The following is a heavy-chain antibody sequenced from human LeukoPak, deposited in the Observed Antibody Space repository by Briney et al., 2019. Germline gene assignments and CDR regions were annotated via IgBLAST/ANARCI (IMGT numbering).Heavy chain of an antibody. V-gene: IGHV4-34*01. CDR2: INHSGST. J-gene: IGHJ4*02. CDR3: ARGDRYCSSTSCSYFDY. Sequence: SETLSLTCAVYGGSFSGYYWSWIRQPPGKGLEWIGEINHSGSTNYNPSLKSRVTISVDTSKNQFSLKLSSVTAADTAVYYCARGDRYCSSTSCSYFDYWGQGILVTVSS. D-gene: IGHD2-2*01. CDR1: GGSFSGYY.